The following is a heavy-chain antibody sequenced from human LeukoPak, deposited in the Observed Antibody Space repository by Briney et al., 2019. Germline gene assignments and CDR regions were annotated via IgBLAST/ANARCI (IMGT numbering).Heavy chain of an antibody. D-gene: IGHD3-22*01. Sequence: SVKVSCKASGGTFSSYAISWVRQAPGQGLEWMGGIIPIFGTANYAQKFQGRVTITTDESTSTAYMELSSLRSEDTAVYYCARPSDSSGYYYYYYMDVWGKGTTVTFSS. CDR3: ARPSDSSGYYYYYYMDV. CDR1: GGTFSSYA. V-gene: IGHV1-69*05. CDR2: IIPIFGTA. J-gene: IGHJ6*03.